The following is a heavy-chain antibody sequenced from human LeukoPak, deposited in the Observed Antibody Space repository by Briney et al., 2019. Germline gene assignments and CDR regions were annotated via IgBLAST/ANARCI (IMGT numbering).Heavy chain of an antibody. Sequence: SSETLSLTCTVSGGSISSYYWSWIRQPPGKGLEWIGYIYYSGSTNYNPSLKSRVTISVDTSKNQFSLKLSSVTAADTAVYYCARHAAYSNSLYYYYYGMDVWGQGTTVTVSS. CDR3: ARHAAYSNSLYYYYYGMDV. J-gene: IGHJ6*02. CDR1: GGSISSYY. D-gene: IGHD4-11*01. V-gene: IGHV4-59*08. CDR2: IYYSGST.